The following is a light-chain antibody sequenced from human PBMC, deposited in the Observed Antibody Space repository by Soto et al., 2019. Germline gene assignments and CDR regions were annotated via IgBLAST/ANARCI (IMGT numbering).Light chain of an antibody. J-gene: IGLJ2*01. CDR1: SSDVGSYNL. CDR2: EGS. CDR3: CSYAGSVV. V-gene: IGLV2-23*01. Sequence: QSALTQPASVSGSPGQSITISCTGTSSDVGSYNLVSWYQQHQGKAPKLMIYEGSKRPSGVANRFSGSKSGNTASLTISGLQAEDEADYYCCSYAGSVVFGGGTKLNVL.